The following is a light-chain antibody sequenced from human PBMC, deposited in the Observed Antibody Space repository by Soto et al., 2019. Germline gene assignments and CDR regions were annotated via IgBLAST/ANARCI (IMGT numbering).Light chain of an antibody. Sequence: DIQMTPSPSSLSASVGDRVTITCQASQDINNYLNCYQQKPGKAPNLLIYDASNLETGVPSRFTGSGSGTDFTFTTSSLQPEDIATCDCQQYDNLPPYTFGQGTKLEIK. CDR2: DAS. CDR1: QDINNY. V-gene: IGKV1-33*01. J-gene: IGKJ2*01. CDR3: QQYDNLPPYT.